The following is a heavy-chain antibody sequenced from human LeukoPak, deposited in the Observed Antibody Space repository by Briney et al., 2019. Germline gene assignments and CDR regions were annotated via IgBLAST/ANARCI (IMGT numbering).Heavy chain of an antibody. CDR3: AKDRRRFGYSYPAFPGRGNYFDY. CDR1: GFTFSSYA. J-gene: IGHJ4*02. CDR2: ISGSGGST. V-gene: IGHV3-23*01. Sequence: GGSLRLSCAASGFTFSSYAMSWVRQAPGKGLEWVSAISGSGGSTYYADSVKGRFTISRDNSKNTLYLQMNSLRAEDTAVYYCAKDRRRFGYSYPAFPGRGNYFDYWGQGTLVTVSS. D-gene: IGHD5-18*01.